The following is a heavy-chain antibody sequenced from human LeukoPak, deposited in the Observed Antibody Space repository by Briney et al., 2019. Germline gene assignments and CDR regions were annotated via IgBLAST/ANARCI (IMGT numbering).Heavy chain of an antibody. CDR2: IYYSGST. J-gene: IGHJ6*02. CDR1: GGSISSGGFY. Sequence: SETLSLTCTVSGGSISSGGFYWTWIRQHPGKGLEWIGYIYYSGSTYYTPSLRSRVTISMDTSKKQFSLKLSSLTAADTALYYCARGSSWLYYSMDVWGQGTTVTVS. CDR3: ARGSSWLYYSMDV. V-gene: IGHV4-31*03. D-gene: IGHD6-13*01.